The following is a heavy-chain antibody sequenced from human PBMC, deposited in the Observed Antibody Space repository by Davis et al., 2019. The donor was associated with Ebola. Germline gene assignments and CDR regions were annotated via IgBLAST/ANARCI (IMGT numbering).Heavy chain of an antibody. V-gene: IGHV3-23*01. CDR3: AKVHPPTTVTNGWFDP. Sequence: GESLKISCSATVFIFSSNAMSWVRQAPGKGLEWVSSISVRSITYHADSVKGRFTISRDNSKNTLYLQMNSLRAEDTAVYYCAKVHPPTTVTNGWFDPWGQGTLVTVSS. J-gene: IGHJ5*02. CDR1: VFIFSSNA. CDR2: ISVRSIT. D-gene: IGHD4-17*01.